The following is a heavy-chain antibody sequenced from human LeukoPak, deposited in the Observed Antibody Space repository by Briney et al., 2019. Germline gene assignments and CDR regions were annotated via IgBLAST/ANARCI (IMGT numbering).Heavy chain of an antibody. CDR3: ARGGVYSSSWYKYDWFDP. D-gene: IGHD6-13*01. Sequence: SETLSLTCAVYGGSFSGYYWSWIRQPPGKGLEWIGEINHSGSTNYNPSLKSRVTISVDTSKNQFSLKLSSVTAADTAVYYCARGGVYSSSWYKYDWFDPWGQGTLVTVSS. CDR2: INHSGST. J-gene: IGHJ5*02. CDR1: GGSFSGYY. V-gene: IGHV4-34*01.